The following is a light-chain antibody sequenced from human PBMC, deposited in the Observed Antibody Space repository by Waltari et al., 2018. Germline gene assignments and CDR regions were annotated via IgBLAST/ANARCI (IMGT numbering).Light chain of an antibody. J-gene: IGLJ1*01. CDR2: DVT. V-gene: IGLV2-23*02. CDR3: CSYAVGSTFV. Sequence: QSALPQAASVSGSPGQSITILCSGTRSDLGAYNYVSWYQQHPGKPPKLMISDVTKRPSGVSDRFSGSKSGNTASLTISGLQAEDEADYYCCSYAVGSTFVFGTGTKVTVV. CDR1: RSDLGAYNY.